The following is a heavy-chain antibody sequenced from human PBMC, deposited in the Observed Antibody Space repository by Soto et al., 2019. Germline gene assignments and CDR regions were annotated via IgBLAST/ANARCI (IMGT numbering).Heavy chain of an antibody. V-gene: IGHV1-69*01. D-gene: IGHD3-22*01. CDR2: IIPIFGTA. CDR3: ARDRGRGGYYDSSGYTYYGMDV. J-gene: IGHJ6*02. Sequence: QVQLVQSGAEVKKPGSSVKVSCKASGGTFSSYAISWVRQAPGQGLEWMGGIIPIFGTANYAQKFQGRVTITADESTSTAYMELSSLRSEDTAVYYCARDRGRGGYYDSSGYTYYGMDVWGQGTMVTVSS. CDR1: GGTFSSYA.